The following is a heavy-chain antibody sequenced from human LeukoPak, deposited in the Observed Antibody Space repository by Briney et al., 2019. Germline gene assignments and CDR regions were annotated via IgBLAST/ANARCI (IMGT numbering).Heavy chain of an antibody. CDR3: ASGIVVVTATQYAFDI. D-gene: IGHD2-21*02. Sequence: ASVKVSCKASGYTFTSYYMHWVRQAPGQGLEWMGWINPNSGGTNYAQKFQGRVTMTRDTSISTAYMELSRLRSDDTAVYYCASGIVVVTATQYAFDIWGQGTMVTVSS. CDR1: GYTFTSYY. CDR2: INPNSGGT. J-gene: IGHJ3*02. V-gene: IGHV1-2*02.